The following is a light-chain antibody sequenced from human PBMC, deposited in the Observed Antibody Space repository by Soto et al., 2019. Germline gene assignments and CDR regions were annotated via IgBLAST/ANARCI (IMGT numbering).Light chain of an antibody. CDR1: SSNIGAGYD. Sequence: QSVLTQPPSVSGAPGQRVTISCTGSSSNIGAGYDVNWYQQLPGTAPKLLIYGNTNRPSGVPDRFSGSKSGTSGSLAISGLQTEDEAEYYCQSRDTSLIGSVFGGGTKLTVL. CDR2: GNT. J-gene: IGLJ2*01. CDR3: QSRDTSLIGSV. V-gene: IGLV1-40*01.